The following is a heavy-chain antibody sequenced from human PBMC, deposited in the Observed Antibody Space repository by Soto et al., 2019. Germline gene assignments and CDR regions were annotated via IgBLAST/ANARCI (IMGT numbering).Heavy chain of an antibody. CDR2: NNHSGRT. D-gene: IGHD6-13*01. V-gene: IGHV4-34*01. J-gene: IGHJ6*02. CDR3: PRGWADSSSWYVATFRNQGGRDNYYYYGMDV. CDR1: GGSFRAFF. Sequence: LETPSLTFAVYGGSFRAFFWGWVRPPPGKGLEWIGENNHSGRTNYNPSLKSRVTISVDTSKNPLSLKLSSVTAADKDVYYCPRGWADSSSWYVATFRNQGGRDNYYYYGMDVWGQGTTVTVSS.